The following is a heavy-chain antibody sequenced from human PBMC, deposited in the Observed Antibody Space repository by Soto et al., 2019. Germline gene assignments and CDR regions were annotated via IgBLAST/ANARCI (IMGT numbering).Heavy chain of an antibody. CDR1: GYTFTSYD. V-gene: IGHV1-8*01. CDR2: MNPNSGNT. J-gene: IGHJ6*03. Sequence: GASVKXSCKASGYTFTSYDINWVRQATGQGLEWMGWMNPNSGNTGYAQKFQGRVTMTRNTSISTAYMELSSLRSEDTAVYYCARGGFGYCSSTSCLYYYYYMDVWGKGTTVTVSS. CDR3: ARGGFGYCSSTSCLYYYYYMDV. D-gene: IGHD2-2*03.